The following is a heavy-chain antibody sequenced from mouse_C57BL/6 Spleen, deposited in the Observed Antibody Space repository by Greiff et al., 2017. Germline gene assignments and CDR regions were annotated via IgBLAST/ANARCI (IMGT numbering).Heavy chain of an antibody. CDR3: ARGAQAAYYFDY. D-gene: IGHD3-2*02. CDR1: GYTFTSYT. Sequence: QVQLKESGAELARPGASVKMSCKASGYTFTSYTMHWVKQRPGQGLEWIGYINPSSGYTKYNQKFKDKATLTADKSSSTAYMQLSSLTSEDSAVYYCARGAQAAYYFDYWGQGTTLTVSS. CDR2: INPSSGYT. V-gene: IGHV1-4*01. J-gene: IGHJ2*01.